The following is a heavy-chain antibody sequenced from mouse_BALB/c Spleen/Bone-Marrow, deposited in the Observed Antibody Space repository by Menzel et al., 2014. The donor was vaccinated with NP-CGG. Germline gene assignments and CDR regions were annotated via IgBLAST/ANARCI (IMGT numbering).Heavy chain of an antibody. Sequence: QVQLQQSGAELAKPGASLKMSCKASGYTFTSYWMRWVKQRPGQGLECIGYINPSTDYTEYNQKFKDKATLTADKSSSTAFMQLSSLTSEDSAVYYCARRAYGGSYGFAYWGQGTLVTVSA. V-gene: IGHV1-7*01. CDR3: ARRAYGGSYGFAY. CDR2: INPSTDYT. D-gene: IGHD1-1*01. J-gene: IGHJ3*01. CDR1: GYTFTSYW.